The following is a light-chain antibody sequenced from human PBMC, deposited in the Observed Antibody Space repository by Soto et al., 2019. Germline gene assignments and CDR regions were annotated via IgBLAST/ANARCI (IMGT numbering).Light chain of an antibody. V-gene: IGLV2-23*01. J-gene: IGLJ2*01. CDR3: CSYAGSSTVV. Sequence: QSVLTQPASVSGSPGQSITISCTGTSSDVGSYNLVSWYQQHPGKAPKLMIYEGSKRPSGVSNRCTGSKSGNTASLTISGLQAEDEADYYCCSYAGSSTVVFGGGTQLTVL. CDR2: EGS. CDR1: SSDVGSYNL.